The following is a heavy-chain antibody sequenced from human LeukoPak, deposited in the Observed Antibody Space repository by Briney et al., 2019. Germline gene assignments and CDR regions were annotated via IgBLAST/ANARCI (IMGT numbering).Heavy chain of an antibody. Sequence: SETLSLTCAVYGGSFSDYYWSWIRQPPGEGLEWIGEINHSGSTNYNPSLKSRVTISVDTSKNQFSLRLSSVTAADTAVYYCARLAVDDDFDYWGQGTLVTVSS. J-gene: IGHJ4*02. V-gene: IGHV4-34*01. CDR2: INHSGST. CDR3: ARLAVDDDFDY. CDR1: GGSFSDYY. D-gene: IGHD4-23*01.